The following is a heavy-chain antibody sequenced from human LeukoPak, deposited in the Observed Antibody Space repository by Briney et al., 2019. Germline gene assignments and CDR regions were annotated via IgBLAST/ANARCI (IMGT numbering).Heavy chain of an antibody. CDR1: GFTFSSYA. CDR2: ISSNGGST. CDR3: ARGPLSGSYFPDDAFDI. D-gene: IGHD1-26*01. J-gene: IGHJ3*02. V-gene: IGHV3-64*01. Sequence: PGGSLRLSCAASGFTFSSYAMHWVRQAPGKGLEYVSAISSNGGSTYYANSVKGRFTISRDNSKNTLYLQMGSLRAEDMAVYYCARGPLSGSYFPDDAFDIWGQGTMVTVSS.